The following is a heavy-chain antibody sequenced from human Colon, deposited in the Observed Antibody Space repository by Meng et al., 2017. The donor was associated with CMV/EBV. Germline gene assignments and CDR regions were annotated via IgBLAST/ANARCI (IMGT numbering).Heavy chain of an antibody. CDR2: IDPDSGDT. J-gene: IGHJ4*02. D-gene: IGHD3-10*01. V-gene: IGHV1-2*02. CDR1: GYPFSDHY. CDR3: ARGGPLDGSGSPPPFGY. Sequence: LVQSGAEVKKPGTSVKVPCKAAGYPFSDHYLHWVRQAPGQGLEWMAWIDPDSGDTNYAQKFQGRVTTTRDTSINTAYMELRRLRSDDTAVYFCARGGPLDGSGSPPPFGYWGQGTLVTVSS.